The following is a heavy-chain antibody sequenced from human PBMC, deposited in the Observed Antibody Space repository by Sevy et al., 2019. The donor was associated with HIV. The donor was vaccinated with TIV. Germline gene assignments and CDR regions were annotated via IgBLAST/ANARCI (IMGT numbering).Heavy chain of an antibody. Sequence: GGSLRLSCAASGFTFRTYAMNWVRQAPGKGLEWVSSITTSGLYTYSADSVEGRFTISRDNSQNTVYLQMNSLRVDDTAVYYCAKGYCSGGSCPRDYYYYGMDAWGQGTTVTVSS. CDR1: GFTFRTYA. CDR3: AKGYCSGGSCPRDYYYYGMDA. V-gene: IGHV3-23*01. CDR2: ITTSGLYT. J-gene: IGHJ6*02. D-gene: IGHD2-15*01.